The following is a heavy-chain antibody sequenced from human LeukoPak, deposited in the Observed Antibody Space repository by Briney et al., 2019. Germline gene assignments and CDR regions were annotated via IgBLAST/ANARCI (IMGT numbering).Heavy chain of an antibody. D-gene: IGHD1-26*01. Sequence: GASVKVSFKASGYTFTIYGISWVRQAPGQGLEWMGWISAYNGNTNYAQKLQGRVTMTTDTSTSTAYMELRSLRSDDTAVYYCARRATTDWYFDLWGRGTLVTVSS. V-gene: IGHV1-18*01. CDR2: ISAYNGNT. J-gene: IGHJ2*01. CDR3: ARRATTDWYFDL. CDR1: GYTFTIYG.